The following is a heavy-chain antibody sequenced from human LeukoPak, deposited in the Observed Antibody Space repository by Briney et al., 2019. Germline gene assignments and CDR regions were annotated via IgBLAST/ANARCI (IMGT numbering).Heavy chain of an antibody. CDR1: GYTFTNYD. J-gene: IGHJ4*02. D-gene: IGHD3-22*01. CDR2: MNPNSGNT. V-gene: IGHV1-8*03. Sequence: GASVKVSCKASGYTFTNYDINWVRQATGQGLEWMGWMNPNSGNTGYAQKFQGRVTITRNTSISTAYMELSSLRSEDTAVYYCARGLYYYDSSGYYYPPHFDYWGQGTLVTVSS. CDR3: ARGLYYYDSSGYYYPPHFDY.